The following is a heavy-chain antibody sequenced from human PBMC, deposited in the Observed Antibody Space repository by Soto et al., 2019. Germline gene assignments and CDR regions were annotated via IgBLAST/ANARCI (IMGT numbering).Heavy chain of an antibody. D-gene: IGHD3-22*01. Sequence: SEALSLTCAVSGCSISSSNWWSWVRQPPGKGLEWIGEIYHSGSTNYNPSLKSRVTISVDKSKNQFSLKLSSVTAADTAVYYCARAGLDSSGCLDYWGQGTLVTVSS. V-gene: IGHV4-4*02. J-gene: IGHJ4*02. CDR2: IYHSGST. CDR1: GCSISSSNW. CDR3: ARAGLDSSGCLDY.